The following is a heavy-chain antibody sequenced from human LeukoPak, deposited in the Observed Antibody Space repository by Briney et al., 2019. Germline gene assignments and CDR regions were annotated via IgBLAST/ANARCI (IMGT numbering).Heavy chain of an antibody. J-gene: IGHJ4*02. D-gene: IGHD3-9*01. CDR3: ARAASPYDILTGYYLGLDY. CDR2: IIPIFGTA. Sequence: SMKVSCKASGGTFSSYAISWVRQAPGQGLEWMGGIIPIFGTANYAQKFQGRVTITADESTSTAYMELSSLRSEDTAVYYCARAASPYDILTGYYLGLDYWGQGTLVTVSS. V-gene: IGHV1-69*13. CDR1: GGTFSSYA.